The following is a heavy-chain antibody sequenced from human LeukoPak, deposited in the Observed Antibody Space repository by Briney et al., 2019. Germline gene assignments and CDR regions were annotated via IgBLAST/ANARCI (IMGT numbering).Heavy chain of an antibody. J-gene: IGHJ4*02. V-gene: IGHV4-59*01. CDR1: GGSISGDY. Sequence: SETLSLTCTVSGGSISGDYWGWIRQPPGKGLEWLGYIYYSGSTSYNPSLKSRVTISVDTSKNQFSLNLSSVTAADTAVYYCARGGSSSNFHVYWGQGTLVTVSS. D-gene: IGHD2-2*01. CDR3: ARGGSSSNFHVY. CDR2: IYYSGST.